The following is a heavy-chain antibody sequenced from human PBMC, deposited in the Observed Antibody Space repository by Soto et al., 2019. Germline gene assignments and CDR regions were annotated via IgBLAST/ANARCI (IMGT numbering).Heavy chain of an antibody. Sequence: GESLKISCKGSGYSFTTHWVGWVRQMPGKGLEWMGIIYPGDSDARYSPSFQGQVTISVDESITTAFLQWSSLKASDTAMYYCARSQFDYVWGTSGYFDSWGQRTLVTVPS. CDR2: IYPGDSDA. CDR3: ARSQFDYVWGTSGYFDS. D-gene: IGHD3-16*01. J-gene: IGHJ4*02. CDR1: GYSFTTHW. V-gene: IGHV5-51*01.